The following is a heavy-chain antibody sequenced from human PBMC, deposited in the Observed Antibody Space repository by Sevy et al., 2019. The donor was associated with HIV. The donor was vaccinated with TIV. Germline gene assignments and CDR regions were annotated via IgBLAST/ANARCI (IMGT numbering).Heavy chain of an antibody. CDR2: INHTGRT. CDR3: ARAPPIVVVPGAPSWFDP. Sequence: SETLSLTCAVYGGSFSGYYWNWIRQPPGKGRGWIGEINHTGRTNYNPSPKSRVPNSVETSKTQVSLKLSSVTAADTAIYYCARAPPIVVVPGAPSWFDPWGQGTLVTVSS. V-gene: IGHV4-34*01. CDR1: GGSFSGYY. J-gene: IGHJ5*02. D-gene: IGHD2-2*01.